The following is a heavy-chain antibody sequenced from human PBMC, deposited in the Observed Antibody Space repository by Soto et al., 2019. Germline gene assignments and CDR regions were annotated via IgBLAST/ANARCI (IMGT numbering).Heavy chain of an antibody. J-gene: IGHJ6*02. V-gene: IGHV3-33*01. CDR1: GFTFSTYG. Sequence: QVQLVESGGGVVQPGRSLSLSCEASGFTFSTYGMHWVRQAPGKGLEWVTVIWYDGSNKYYADSVKGRFTISRDNSKNPLYLQMNSLRAEDTAVYYCARDAGYSYGTNYYCYGMDVWGQGTTVTVSS. D-gene: IGHD5-18*01. CDR2: IWYDGSNK. CDR3: ARDAGYSYGTNYYCYGMDV.